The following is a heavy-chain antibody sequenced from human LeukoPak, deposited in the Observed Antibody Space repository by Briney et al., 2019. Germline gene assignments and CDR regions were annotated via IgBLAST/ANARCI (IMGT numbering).Heavy chain of an antibody. V-gene: IGHV3-21*01. CDR2: ISSSSSYI. Sequence: GGSLRLSCAASGFTFSSYAMHWVRQAPGKGLEWVSSISSSSSYIYYADSVKGRFTISRDNAKNSLYLQMNSLRAEDTAVYYCARDGNSSGYSGYDYYYYYGMDVWGQGTTVTVSS. D-gene: IGHD5-12*01. J-gene: IGHJ6*02. CDR3: ARDGNSSGYSGYDYYYYYGMDV. CDR1: GFTFSSYA.